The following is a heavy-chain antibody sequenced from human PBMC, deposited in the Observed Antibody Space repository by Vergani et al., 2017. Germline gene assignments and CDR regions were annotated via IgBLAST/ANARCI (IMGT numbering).Heavy chain of an antibody. CDR3: ARMVYYYDSSGYSDIDY. Sequence: QVTLKESGPVLVKPTETLTLTCTVSGFSLSNARMGVSWIRQPPGKALEWLAHIFSNDEKSYSTSLKSRLTISKDTSKSQVVLTMTNMDPVDTATYYCARMVYYYDSSGYSDIDYWGQGTLVTVSS. J-gene: IGHJ4*02. CDR2: IFSNDEK. D-gene: IGHD3-22*01. V-gene: IGHV2-26*01. CDR1: GFSLSNARMG.